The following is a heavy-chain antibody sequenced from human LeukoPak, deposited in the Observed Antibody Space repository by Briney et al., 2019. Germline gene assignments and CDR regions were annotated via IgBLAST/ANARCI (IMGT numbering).Heavy chain of an antibody. Sequence: PGGSLRLSCAASGFTFSSYSMNWVRQPPGKGLEWIGEINHSGSTNYNPSLKSRVTISVDTSKNQFSLKLSSVTAADTAVYYCAGTGFRLRGAFDIWGQGTMVTVSS. D-gene: IGHD4-17*01. CDR2: INHSGST. CDR1: GFTFSSYS. CDR3: AGTGFRLRGAFDI. J-gene: IGHJ3*02. V-gene: IGHV4-34*08.